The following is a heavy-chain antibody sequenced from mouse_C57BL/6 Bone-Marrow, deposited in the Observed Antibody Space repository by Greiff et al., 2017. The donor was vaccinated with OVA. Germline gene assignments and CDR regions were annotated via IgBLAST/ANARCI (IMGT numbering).Heavy chain of an antibody. CDR3: ADYYGSSVDY. V-gene: IGHV1-81*01. D-gene: IGHD1-1*01. CDR1: GYTFTSYG. J-gene: IGHJ2*01. Sequence: VKLQESGAELARPGASVKLSCKASGYTFTSYGISWVKQRTGQGLEWIGEIYPRSGNTYYNEKFKGKATLTADKSSSTAYMDLRSLTSEDSAVYFCADYYGSSVDYWGQGTTLTVSS. CDR2: IYPRSGNT.